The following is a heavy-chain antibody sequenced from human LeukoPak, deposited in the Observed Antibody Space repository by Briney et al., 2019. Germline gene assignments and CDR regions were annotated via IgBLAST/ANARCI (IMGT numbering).Heavy chain of an antibody. CDR2: MNPNSGYT. D-gene: IGHD6-13*01. CDR3: AREGGPKRGYSSSPAMWREYDY. CDR1: GYTFTSLD. J-gene: IGHJ4*02. V-gene: IGHV1-8*03. Sequence: GASVKVSCKTSGYTFTSLDINWVRQATGQGLEWMGWMNPNSGYTGYAQQFQGRVTITRNTSISTVYMELSSLRSEDTAVYYCAREGGPKRGYSSSPAMWREYDYWGQGTLVTVSS.